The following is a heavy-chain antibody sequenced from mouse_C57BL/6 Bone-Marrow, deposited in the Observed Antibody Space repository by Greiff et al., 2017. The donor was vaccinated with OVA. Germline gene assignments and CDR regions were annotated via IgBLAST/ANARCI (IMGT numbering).Heavy chain of an antibody. CDR1: GFSLTSYG. J-gene: IGHJ4*01. Sequence: VQLKESGPGLVQPSQSLSITCTVSGFSLTSYGVHWVRQSPGKGLEWLGVIWRGGSTDYNAAFMSRLSITKDNSKSQVFFKMNSLQADDTAIYYCAKESYGSSLYAMDYWGQGTSVTVSS. CDR2: IWRGGST. CDR3: AKESYGSSLYAMDY. D-gene: IGHD1-1*01. V-gene: IGHV2-5*01.